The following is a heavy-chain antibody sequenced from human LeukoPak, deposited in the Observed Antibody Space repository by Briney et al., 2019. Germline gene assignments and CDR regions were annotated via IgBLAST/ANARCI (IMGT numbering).Heavy chain of an antibody. CDR1: GFTFSSYA. V-gene: IGHV3-23*01. Sequence: GGSPRLSCAASGFTFSSYAMSWVRQAPGKGLEWVSAISGSGGSTYYADSVKGRFTISRDNSKNTLYLQMNSLRAEDTAVYYCAKGGVITTSPRFGYWGQGTLVTVSS. J-gene: IGHJ4*02. D-gene: IGHD3-22*01. CDR3: AKGGVITTSPRFGY. CDR2: ISGSGGST.